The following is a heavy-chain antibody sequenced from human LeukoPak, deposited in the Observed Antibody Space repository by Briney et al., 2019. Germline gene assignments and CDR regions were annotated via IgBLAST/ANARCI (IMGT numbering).Heavy chain of an antibody. CDR1: GGTFSSYA. V-gene: IGHV1-69*06. J-gene: IGHJ4*02. CDR2: IISIFGTA. Sequence: SVKVSCKASGGTFSSYAISWVRQAPGQGLEWMGGIISIFGTANYAQMFQGRVTITADKSTSTAYMELSSLRSEDTAVYYCAASPLTYGSGSYDYYFDYWGQGTLVTVSS. D-gene: IGHD3-10*01. CDR3: AASPLTYGSGSYDYYFDY.